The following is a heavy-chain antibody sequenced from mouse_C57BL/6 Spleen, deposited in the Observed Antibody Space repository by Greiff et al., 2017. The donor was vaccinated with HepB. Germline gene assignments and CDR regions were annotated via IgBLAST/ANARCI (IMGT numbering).Heavy chain of an antibody. CDR2: IHPNSGST. CDR3: ARPGQLRLPYYFDY. J-gene: IGHJ2*01. CDR1: GYTFTSYW. D-gene: IGHD3-2*02. V-gene: IGHV1-64*01. Sequence: QVQLQQPGAELVKPGASVKLSCKASGYTFTSYWMHWVKQRPGQGLEWIGMIHPNSGSTNYNEKFKSKATLTVDKSSSTAYMQLSSLTSEDSAVYYCARPGQLRLPYYFDYWGQGTLSQSPQ.